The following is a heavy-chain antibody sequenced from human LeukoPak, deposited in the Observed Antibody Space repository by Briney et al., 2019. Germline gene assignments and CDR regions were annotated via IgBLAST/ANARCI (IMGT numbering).Heavy chain of an antibody. CDR3: AKDEDWLLPNWFDP. V-gene: IGHV3-23*01. Sequence: PGGSLRLSCAASGFTFSSYSLNWVRQAPGKGLEWVSAISGSGGSTYYADSVKGRFTISRDNSKNTLYLQMNSLRAEDTAVYYCAKDEDWLLPNWFDPWGQGTLVTVSS. J-gene: IGHJ5*02. CDR2: ISGSGGST. D-gene: IGHD3/OR15-3a*01. CDR1: GFTFSSYS.